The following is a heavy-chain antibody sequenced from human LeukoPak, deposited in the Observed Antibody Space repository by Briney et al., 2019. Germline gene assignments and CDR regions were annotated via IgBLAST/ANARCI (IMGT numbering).Heavy chain of an antibody. J-gene: IGHJ3*02. V-gene: IGHV1-2*02. Sequence: ASVKVSCKASGYTFTGYYMHWVRQAPGQGLEWMGWINPNSGGTIYAQKFQGRVTMTRDTSISTAFMELSRLRSDDTAVYYCAVITMVRGLIMCLGAFDIWGQGTVVTASS. CDR1: GYTFTGYY. D-gene: IGHD3-10*01. CDR2: INPNSGGT. CDR3: AVITMVRGLIMCLGAFDI.